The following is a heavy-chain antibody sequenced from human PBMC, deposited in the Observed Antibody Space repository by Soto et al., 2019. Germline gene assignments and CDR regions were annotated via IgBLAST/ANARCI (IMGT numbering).Heavy chain of an antibody. CDR2: ITPIFGTA. V-gene: IGHV1-69*13. Sequence: SVKVSCKASGGTFSSYAISWVRQAPGQGREWMGGITPIFGTANYAQKFQGRVTITADESTSTAYMELSSLRSEDTAVYYCAGATSSGYYYNFDYWGQGTLVTVSS. CDR1: GGTFSSYA. D-gene: IGHD3-22*01. J-gene: IGHJ4*02. CDR3: AGATSSGYYYNFDY.